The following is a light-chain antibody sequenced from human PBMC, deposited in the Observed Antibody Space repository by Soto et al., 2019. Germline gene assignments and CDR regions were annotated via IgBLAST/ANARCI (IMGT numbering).Light chain of an antibody. Sequence: QPVLTQPPSASGTPGQRVTISCSGSSSNIGTNTVIWYQQLPGAAPKLLIYSDNQRPSGVPDRFSGSKSGTSASLAFSGLQSEDEADYYCAAWDVSLVVFGGGTKLTVL. CDR3: AAWDVSLVV. V-gene: IGLV1-44*01. CDR2: SDN. CDR1: SSNIGTNT. J-gene: IGLJ2*01.